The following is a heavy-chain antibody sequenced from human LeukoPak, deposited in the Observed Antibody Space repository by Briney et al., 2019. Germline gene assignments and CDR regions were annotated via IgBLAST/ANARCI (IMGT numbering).Heavy chain of an antibody. V-gene: IGHV4-59*01. D-gene: IGHD6-13*01. Sequence: SETLSLTCTVSGGSISRYYWSWIRQPPGKGLEWIGYIYYSGSTNYNPSLKSRVTISVDTSKNQFSLKLSSVTAADTAVYYCARDRGYSSPSEFDCWGQGTLVTVSS. CDR1: GGSISRYY. CDR3: ARDRGYSSPSEFDC. J-gene: IGHJ4*02. CDR2: IYYSGST.